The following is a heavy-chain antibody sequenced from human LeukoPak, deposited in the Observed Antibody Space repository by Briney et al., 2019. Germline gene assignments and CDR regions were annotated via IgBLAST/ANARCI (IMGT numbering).Heavy chain of an antibody. Sequence: SETLSLTCTVSGGSISSYYWSWIRQPAGKGLEWIGRIYISGSTNYNPSLKSRVTMSVGTSKNQFSLKLSSVAAADTAVYYCARDRGTWNDDGFDYWGQGTLVTVSS. V-gene: IGHV4-4*07. D-gene: IGHD1-1*01. CDR2: IYISGST. CDR1: GGSISSYY. J-gene: IGHJ4*02. CDR3: ARDRGTWNDDGFDY.